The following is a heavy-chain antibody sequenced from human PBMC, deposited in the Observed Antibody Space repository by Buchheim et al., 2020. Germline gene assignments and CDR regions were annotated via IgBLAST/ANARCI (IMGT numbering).Heavy chain of an antibody. CDR3: ASGSGVGY. Sequence: EVQLVESGGGLVQPGGSLRISCAASGFTFSSYSMNWVRQAPGMGLEWVSYISSGSTTVYYADSVKGRFTIFRDNVKNSLYLQMNSLRAEDTAVYYCASGSGVGYWGQGT. CDR1: GFTFSSYS. V-gene: IGHV3-48*01. J-gene: IGHJ4*02. CDR2: ISSGSTTV. D-gene: IGHD3-10*01.